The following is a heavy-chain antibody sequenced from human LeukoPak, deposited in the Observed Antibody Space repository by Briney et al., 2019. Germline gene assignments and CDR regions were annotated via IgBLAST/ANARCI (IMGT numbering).Heavy chain of an antibody. J-gene: IGHJ3*02. CDR3: ARFSRITWGDWGNAFDI. Sequence: SETLSLTCSVYGGSFSDYFWSWIRQSPGKGLEWIGEIDDGGNTNYNPSLMSRVIVSMEKSKKQFSLVMRSVAAADTAVYYCARFSRITWGDWGNAFDIWGQGTTVIVSS. CDR2: IDDGGNT. CDR1: GGSFSDYF. V-gene: IGHV4-34*01. D-gene: IGHD2-21*02.